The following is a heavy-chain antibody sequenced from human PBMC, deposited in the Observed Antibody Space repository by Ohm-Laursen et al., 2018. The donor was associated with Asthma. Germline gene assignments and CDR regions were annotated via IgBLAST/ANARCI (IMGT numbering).Heavy chain of an antibody. CDR3: ARDVMDWYSPALDF. V-gene: IGHV3-74*01. Sequence: SLRLSCSASGFTFSDYFMHWVRQRPGGGLVWISHLFPDGRRTNYADSVNGRFTISRDDFKSTLYLQMNSLRADDTALYYCARDVMDWYSPALDFWGQGSLVTVSS. CDR1: GFTFSDYF. J-gene: IGHJ4*02. D-gene: IGHD3/OR15-3a*01. CDR2: LFPDGRRT.